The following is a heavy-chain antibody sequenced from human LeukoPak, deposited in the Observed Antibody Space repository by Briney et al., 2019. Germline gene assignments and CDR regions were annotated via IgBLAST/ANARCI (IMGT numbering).Heavy chain of an antibody. V-gene: IGHV3-21*01. CDR3: ARDSSRATVHYFDY. CDR2: ISSSSSYI. J-gene: IGHJ4*02. Sequence: GRSLRLSCAASGFTFSSYSMTWVRQAPGKGLEWVSSISSSSSYIYYADSVKGRFTISRDNAKNSLYLQMNSLRAEDTAVYYCARDSSRATVHYFDYWGQGTLVTVSS. D-gene: IGHD4-17*01. CDR1: GFTFSSYS.